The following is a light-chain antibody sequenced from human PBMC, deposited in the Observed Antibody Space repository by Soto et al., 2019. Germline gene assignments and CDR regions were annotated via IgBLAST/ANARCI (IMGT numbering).Light chain of an antibody. J-gene: IGKJ2*03. Sequence: EIVLTQSPATLSLSPGERATLSCRASQSVSNYLAWYQQKPGQAPRLLIYDASNRASGVPARFSGSGSGTDFTLTISRLEPEDFAVYYCQQRSSWYSFGQGTKLELK. CDR2: DAS. CDR3: QQRSSWYS. CDR1: QSVSNY. V-gene: IGKV3-11*01.